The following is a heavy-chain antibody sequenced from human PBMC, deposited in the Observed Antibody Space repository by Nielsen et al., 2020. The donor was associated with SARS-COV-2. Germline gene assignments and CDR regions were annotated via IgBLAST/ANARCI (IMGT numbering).Heavy chain of an antibody. Sequence: GESLKISCAASGFTFSSYGMHWVRQAPGKGLEWVAVIWYDGSNKYYADSVKGRFTISRDNSKNTLYLQMNSLRAEDTAAYYCAKVPGSGSYFDYWGQGTLVTVSS. CDR1: GFTFSSYG. D-gene: IGHD1-26*01. CDR3: AKVPGSGSYFDY. V-gene: IGHV3-30*02. J-gene: IGHJ4*02. CDR2: IWYDGSNK.